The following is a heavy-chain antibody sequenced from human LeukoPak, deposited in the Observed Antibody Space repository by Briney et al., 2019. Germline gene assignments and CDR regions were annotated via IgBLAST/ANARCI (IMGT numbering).Heavy chain of an antibody. J-gene: IGHJ4*02. CDR3: AGETSGVTGTTSFDY. D-gene: IGHD1/OR15-1a*01. CDR2: TSNDGRSK. Sequence: GGSLRLSCAASGFTFSNDIFHWVRQAPGKGLEWVAVTSNDGRSKFYADSVKGRFTISRDDSNNMLYLQMNSLGAEDTAIYYCAGETSGVTGTTSFDYWGQGTLVTVSS. CDR1: GFTFSNDI. V-gene: IGHV3-30*04.